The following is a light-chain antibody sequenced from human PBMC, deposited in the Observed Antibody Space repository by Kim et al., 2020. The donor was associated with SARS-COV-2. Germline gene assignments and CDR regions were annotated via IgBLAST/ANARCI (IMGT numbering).Light chain of an antibody. CDR1: SLRSYY. CDR2: GKN. CDR3: NSRDSNNNVL. Sequence: ALGQTVRITCQGDSLRSYYATWYQQKPGQAPILVIYGKNNRPSGIPDRFSGSSSGNTASLTITGTQAGYEADYYCNSRDSNNNVLFGGGTRLTVL. J-gene: IGLJ2*01. V-gene: IGLV3-19*01.